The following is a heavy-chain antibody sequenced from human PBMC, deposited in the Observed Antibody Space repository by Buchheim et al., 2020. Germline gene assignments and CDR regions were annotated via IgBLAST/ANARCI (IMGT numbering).Heavy chain of an antibody. J-gene: IGHJ4*02. CDR3: VRAYYYDSSGPDFDY. Sequence: EVQLVESGGGLVQPGGSLRLSCAASGFTFSSYWMSWVRQAQGKGLEWVANIKQDGSEKYYVDSVKGRFTISRDNAKNSLYLQMNSLRAEDTAVYYCVRAYYYDSSGPDFDYWGQGTL. D-gene: IGHD3-22*01. V-gene: IGHV3-7*01. CDR1: GFTFSSYW. CDR2: IKQDGSEK.